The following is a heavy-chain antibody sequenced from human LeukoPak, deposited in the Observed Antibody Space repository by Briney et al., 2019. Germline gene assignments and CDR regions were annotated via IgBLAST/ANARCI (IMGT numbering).Heavy chain of an antibody. V-gene: IGHV4-31*03. CDR2: IYYSGST. CDR1: GGSISSGDYY. CDR3: ARSDSSGYYFAY. Sequence: SQTLSLTCTVSGGSISSGDYYWTWIRQHPGKGLEWIGYIYYSGSTYYKSSLKSRVTISVDTSKNQFSLKLNSVTAVDTAVYYCARSDSSGYYFAYWGQGTLVTVYS. D-gene: IGHD3-22*01. J-gene: IGHJ4*02.